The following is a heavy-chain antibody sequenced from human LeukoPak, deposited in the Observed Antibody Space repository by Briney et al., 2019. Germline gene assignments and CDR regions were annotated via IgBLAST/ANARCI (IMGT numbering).Heavy chain of an antibody. CDR2: IYSTGST. CDR3: ARDYSMTHAFDI. J-gene: IGHJ3*02. Sequence: WETLSLTCTVSGGSMSDYYWSWLRQPPGKGLEWIGYIYSTGSTNYNPSLKSRVTISVDTSKNQFSLKLSSVTAADTALYYWARDYSMTHAFDIWRQGTLVTVSS. D-gene: IGHD1-26*01. CDR1: GGSMSDYY. V-gene: IGHV4-59*01.